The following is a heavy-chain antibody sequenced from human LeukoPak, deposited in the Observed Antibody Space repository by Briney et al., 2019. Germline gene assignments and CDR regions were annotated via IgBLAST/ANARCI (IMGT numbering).Heavy chain of an antibody. CDR1: GGSISSYY. J-gene: IGHJ4*02. V-gene: IGHV4-59*01. CDR2: IYYSGST. Sequence: SETLSLTCTVSGGSISSYYWSLIRQPPGKGLEWIGYIYYSGSTNYNPSLKSRVTISVDTSKNQFSLKLSSVTAADTAVYYCARGLSGWYGRYFDYWGQGTLVTVSS. CDR3: ARGLSGWYGRYFDY. D-gene: IGHD6-19*01.